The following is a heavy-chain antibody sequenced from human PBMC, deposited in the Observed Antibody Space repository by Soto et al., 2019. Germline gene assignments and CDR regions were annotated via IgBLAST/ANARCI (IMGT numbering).Heavy chain of an antibody. J-gene: IGHJ4*02. CDR2: ISGSGGST. V-gene: IGHV3-23*01. CDR1: GFTFSSYA. D-gene: IGHD3-9*01. Sequence: EVQLLESGGGLVQPGGSLRLSCAASGFTFSSYAMSWVRQAPGKGLEWVSAISGSGGSTYFADSVKGRFTISRDTSKTTLYQQMNSLRAEDTALYYCAKDRAPRLRYFDWLLFDYWGQGTLVTVSS. CDR3: AKDRAPRLRYFDWLLFDY.